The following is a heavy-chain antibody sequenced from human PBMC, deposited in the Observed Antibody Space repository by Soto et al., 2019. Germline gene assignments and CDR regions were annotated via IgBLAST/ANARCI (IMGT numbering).Heavy chain of an antibody. V-gene: IGHV3-33*01. D-gene: IGHD6-13*01. Sequence: PGGSLRLSCAASGFTFSSYGMHWVRQAPGKGLEWVAVIWYDGSNKYYADSVKGRFTISRDNSKNTLYLQMNSLRAEDTAVYYCARDPYSSSSDYFDYWGQGTLVTVSS. CDR2: IWYDGSNK. CDR1: GFTFSSYG. J-gene: IGHJ4*02. CDR3: ARDPYSSSSDYFDY.